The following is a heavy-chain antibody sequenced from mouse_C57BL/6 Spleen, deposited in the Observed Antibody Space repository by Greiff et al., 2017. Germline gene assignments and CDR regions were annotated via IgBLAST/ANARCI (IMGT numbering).Heavy chain of an antibody. Sequence: EVQVVASGGGLVQPGGSMKLSCAASGFTFSDAWMDWVRQSPEKGLEWVAEIRNKANNHATYYAESVKGRFTISRDDSKSSVYLQMNSLRAEDTGIYYCTRDYDYSFDYWGQGTTLTVSS. CDR2: IRNKANNHAT. CDR1: GFTFSDAW. J-gene: IGHJ2*01. D-gene: IGHD2-4*01. CDR3: TRDYDYSFDY. V-gene: IGHV6-6*01.